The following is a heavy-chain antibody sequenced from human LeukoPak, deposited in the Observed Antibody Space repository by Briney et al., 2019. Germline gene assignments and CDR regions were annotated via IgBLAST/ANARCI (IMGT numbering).Heavy chain of an antibody. CDR2: ISWNSGSI. D-gene: IGHD3-10*01. CDR3: VRDINCGSGSYSYLDF. J-gene: IGHJ4*02. Sequence: GGSLRLSCAASGFTFDDYAMHWVRQAPGKGLEWVSGISWNSGSIAYADSVKGRVTISRDNAKNSLYLQMDSLRAEDTALYYCVRDINCGSGSYSYLDFWGQGTLVAVSS. V-gene: IGHV3-9*01. CDR1: GFTFDDYA.